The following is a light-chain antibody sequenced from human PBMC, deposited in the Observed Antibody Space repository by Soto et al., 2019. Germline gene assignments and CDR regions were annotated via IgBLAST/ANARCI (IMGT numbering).Light chain of an antibody. Sequence: EIVLTQSPGTLSLSPGERATLSCRASQSVSSSDLAWYQQKPGQAPRPLIYGASSRAAGIPDRFSGSGSGTDFPLTISRLEPEDFAVYYCQQYGSSPLTFGAGTKVEIK. J-gene: IGKJ4*01. CDR2: GAS. CDR1: QSVSSSD. V-gene: IGKV3-20*01. CDR3: QQYGSSPLT.